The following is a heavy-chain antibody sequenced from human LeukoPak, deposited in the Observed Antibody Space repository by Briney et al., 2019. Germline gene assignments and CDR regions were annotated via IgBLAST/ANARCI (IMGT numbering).Heavy chain of an antibody. Sequence: GGSLRLSCAASGFTFSSYVMSWVRQAPGKGLEWVSGISGSGGSTYYADSVKGRFTISRDNSKNTLYLQMSSLRAEGTATYYCAKGYVSHYYYGMDVWGPVTTATVSS. V-gene: IGHV3-23*01. CDR1: GFTFSSYV. CDR2: ISGSGGST. D-gene: IGHD5-12*01. CDR3: AKGYVSHYYYGMDV. J-gene: IGHJ6*02.